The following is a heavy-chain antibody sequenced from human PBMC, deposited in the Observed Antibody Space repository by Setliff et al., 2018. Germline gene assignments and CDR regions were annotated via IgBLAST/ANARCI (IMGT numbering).Heavy chain of an antibody. J-gene: IGHJ6*03. Sequence: ASVKVSCKASGYTFTSYGISWVRQAPGQGLEWMGWISAYNGNTNYAQKLQGRVTMTTDTSTSTAYLELRSLRSDDTAVYYCARDTRMIAAAGTFGYYYYYMDVWGKGTTVTVSS. D-gene: IGHD6-13*01. CDR1: GYTFTSYG. V-gene: IGHV1-18*01. CDR2: ISAYNGNT. CDR3: ARDTRMIAAAGTFGYYYYYMDV.